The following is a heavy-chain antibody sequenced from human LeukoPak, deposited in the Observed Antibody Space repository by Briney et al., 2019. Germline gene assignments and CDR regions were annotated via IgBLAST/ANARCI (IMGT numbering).Heavy chain of an antibody. CDR1: GGSISSYY. V-gene: IGHV4-59*01. D-gene: IGHD1-20*01. Sequence: SETLSLTCTVSGGSISSYYWSWIRQPPGKGLEWIGYIYYSGSTNYNPSLKSRVTISVDTSKNQFSLKLSSVTAADTAVYYCAREGYKWSEGMDYWGQGTLVTVSS. CDR3: AREGYKWSEGMDY. J-gene: IGHJ4*02. CDR2: IYYSGST.